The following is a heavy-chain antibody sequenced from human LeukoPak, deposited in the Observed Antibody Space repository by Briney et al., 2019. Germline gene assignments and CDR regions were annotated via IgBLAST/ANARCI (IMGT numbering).Heavy chain of an antibody. Sequence: GGSLRLSCAASGFTFSSYAMHWVRQTPGKGLEWVSAITGGGVNTYYADSVKGRFTISRDNSKNTLYLQMNSPRAEDTALYYCAKRTVDVVAPKPFDYWGQGTLVTVSS. CDR1: GFTFSSYA. V-gene: IGHV3-23*01. J-gene: IGHJ4*02. CDR3: AKRTVDVVAPKPFDY. D-gene: IGHD5-12*01. CDR2: ITGGGVNT.